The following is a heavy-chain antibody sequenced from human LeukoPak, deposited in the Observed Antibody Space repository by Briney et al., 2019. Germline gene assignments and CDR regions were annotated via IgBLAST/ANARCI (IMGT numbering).Heavy chain of an antibody. CDR1: GGSISSYY. CDR2: IYYSGST. D-gene: IGHD2-2*01. Sequence: PSETLSLTCSVSGGSISSYYWSWIRQRPGKGLEYIGYIYYSGSTNYNPSLKSRVTISVDTSKDQFSLNLTSVTAADTAVYYCARLKCISTTCPSRYVMDVWGQGTTVTVSS. J-gene: IGHJ6*02. CDR3: ARLKCISTTCPSRYVMDV. V-gene: IGHV4-59*01.